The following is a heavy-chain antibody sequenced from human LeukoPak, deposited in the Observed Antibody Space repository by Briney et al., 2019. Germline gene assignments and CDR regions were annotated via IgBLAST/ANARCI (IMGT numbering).Heavy chain of an antibody. Sequence: ASVKVSCKASGYTFTSYGISWVRQAPGQGLEWMGWISAYNGNTNYAQKLQGGVTMTTDTSSSTAYMELRSLRSDDTAVYYCARSRYSYGYNDYWGQGTLVTVSS. V-gene: IGHV1-18*04. CDR3: ARSRYSYGYNDY. CDR2: ISAYNGNT. D-gene: IGHD5-18*01. J-gene: IGHJ4*02. CDR1: GYTFTSYG.